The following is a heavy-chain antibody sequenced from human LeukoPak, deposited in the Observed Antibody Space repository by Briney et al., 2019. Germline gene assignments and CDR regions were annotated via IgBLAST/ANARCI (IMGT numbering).Heavy chain of an antibody. CDR3: ARDQRIRDGYNYFDF. Sequence: SETLSLTCAVYGGSLSGYSWSWIRQPPGKGLEWIGEINHSGSTNYNPSLKSRVTISEDTSKNQFSLKLSSVTAADTAVYYCARDQRIRDGYNYFDFWGQGTLVTVSS. V-gene: IGHV4-34*01. D-gene: IGHD5-24*01. CDR1: GGSLSGYS. CDR2: INHSGST. J-gene: IGHJ4*02.